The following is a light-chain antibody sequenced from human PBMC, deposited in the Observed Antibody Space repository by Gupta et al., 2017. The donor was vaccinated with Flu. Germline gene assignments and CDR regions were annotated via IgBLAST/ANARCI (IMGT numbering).Light chain of an antibody. Sequence: GDRVTISFLASQTINNFLNWYQQKPRKAPKLLIYGASSLQSGVPSRFSGGGSGTDLTLTISNLQPEDYAIYFCQQTDSSPYTFGQGTKVEI. CDR1: QTINNF. CDR2: GAS. J-gene: IGKJ2*01. CDR3: QQTDSSPYT. V-gene: IGKV1-39*01.